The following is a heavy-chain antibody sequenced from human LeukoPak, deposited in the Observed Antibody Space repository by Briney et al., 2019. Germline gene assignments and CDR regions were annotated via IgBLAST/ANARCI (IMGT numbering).Heavy chain of an antibody. D-gene: IGHD4-17*01. Sequence: GESLKISCKGSGYRFTDYWIGWVRQMPGKGLEWMGGIDPSDSYTIYSPSFQGHVTISADKSISTAYVQWSSLKASDTAMYYCARETTVTTVRDYWGQGTLVTVSS. CDR1: GYRFTDYW. J-gene: IGHJ4*02. CDR3: ARETTVTTVRDY. CDR2: IDPSDSYT. V-gene: IGHV5-10-1*01.